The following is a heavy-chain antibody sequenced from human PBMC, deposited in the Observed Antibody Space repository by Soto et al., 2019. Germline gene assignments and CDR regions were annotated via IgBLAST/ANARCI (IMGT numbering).Heavy chain of an antibody. D-gene: IGHD2-15*01. Sequence: ASVKVSCKASGYTFTGYYMHWVRQAPGQGLEWMGWINPNSGGTNYAQKFQGWVTMTRDTSISTAYMELSRLRSDDTAVYYCARDSGYCSGGSCYHRFDYWGQGTLVTVSS. J-gene: IGHJ4*02. CDR3: ARDSGYCSGGSCYHRFDY. CDR1: GYTFTGYY. V-gene: IGHV1-2*04. CDR2: INPNSGGT.